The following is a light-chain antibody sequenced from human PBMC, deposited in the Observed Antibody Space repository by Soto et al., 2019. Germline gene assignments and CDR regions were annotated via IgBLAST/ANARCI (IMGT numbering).Light chain of an antibody. Sequence: DIQMTQSPSTLSASVGDRVTITCRASQTIGSWLAWYQQKPGTAPKLLIYDASTLESGVPSRFSGSGSGTEFTLTISSLQPDDFATYYCQQYDNYPLTFGGGTKVEIK. J-gene: IGKJ4*01. V-gene: IGKV1-5*01. CDR2: DAS. CDR1: QTIGSW. CDR3: QQYDNYPLT.